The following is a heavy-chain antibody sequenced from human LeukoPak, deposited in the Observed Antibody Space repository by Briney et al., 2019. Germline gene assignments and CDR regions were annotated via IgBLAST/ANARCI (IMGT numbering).Heavy chain of an antibody. CDR3: ARAVGGGPDFDY. V-gene: IGHV4-34*01. Sequence: SETLSLTCTVSGGSISSYYWSWIRQPPGKGLEWIGEINHSGSTNYNPSLKSRVTISVDTSKNQFSLKLSSVTAADTAVYYCARAVGGGPDFDYWGQGTLVTVSS. J-gene: IGHJ4*02. CDR1: GGSISSYY. CDR2: INHSGST. D-gene: IGHD3-10*01.